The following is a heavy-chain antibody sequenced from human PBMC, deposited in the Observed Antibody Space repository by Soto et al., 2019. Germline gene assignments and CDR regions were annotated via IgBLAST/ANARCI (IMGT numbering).Heavy chain of an antibody. Sequence: EVQLVESGGGLVKPGGSLRLSCAASGFTFSSYSMNWVRQAPGKGLEWVSSISSSSSYIYYADSVKGRFTISRDNSKNTLYLQMNSLRAEDTAVYYCAKHHLPYYYDSSGSDWGQGTLVTVSS. J-gene: IGHJ4*02. CDR3: AKHHLPYYYDSSGSD. CDR1: GFTFSSYS. CDR2: ISSSSSYI. V-gene: IGHV3-21*04. D-gene: IGHD3-22*01.